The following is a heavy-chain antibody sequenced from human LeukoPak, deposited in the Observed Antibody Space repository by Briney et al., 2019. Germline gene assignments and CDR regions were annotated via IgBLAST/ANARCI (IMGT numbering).Heavy chain of an antibody. CDR2: ISGSGGNT. J-gene: IGHJ4*02. CDR3: Y. V-gene: IGHV3-23*01. Sequence: GGSLRLSCAASGFTFSSYGMNWVRQAPGKGLEWVSAISGSGGNTYYADSVRGRFTISRDNSKNTLFLQMNSLRAEDPAVCFDYWGERTLVTVPS. CDR1: GFTFSSYG.